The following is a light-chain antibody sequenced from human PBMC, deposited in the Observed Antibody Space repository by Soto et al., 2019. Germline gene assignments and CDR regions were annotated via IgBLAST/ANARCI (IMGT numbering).Light chain of an antibody. CDR3: QSLFT. CDR2: DVT. J-gene: IGKJ3*01. CDR1: QSVSNY. V-gene: IGKV3-11*01. Sequence: EIVLTQSPAILSLSPGERATLSCRASQSVSNYLAWYQQKPGQAPRLLIYDVTNRATGIPARFSGSGSGTDFTLTISSLEPEDFAVYYCQSLFTFGPGTKVDIK.